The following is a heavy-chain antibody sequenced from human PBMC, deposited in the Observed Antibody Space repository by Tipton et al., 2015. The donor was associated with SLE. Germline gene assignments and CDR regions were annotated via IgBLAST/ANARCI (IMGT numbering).Heavy chain of an antibody. CDR3: ARGSEWLVLPDY. V-gene: IGHV4-4*08. D-gene: IGHD6-19*01. J-gene: IGHJ4*02. CDR1: GGSISSYY. Sequence: TLSLTCTVSGGSISSYYWSWIRQPPGKGLEWIGYIYTSGSTNYNPSLKSRVTISVDTSKNQFSLKLSSVTAADTAVYYCARGSEWLVLPDYWGQGTLVTVSS. CDR2: IYTSGST.